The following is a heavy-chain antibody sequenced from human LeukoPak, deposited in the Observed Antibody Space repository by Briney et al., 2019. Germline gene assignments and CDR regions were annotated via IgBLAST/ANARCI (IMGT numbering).Heavy chain of an antibody. Sequence: GRCLRVSCAASGFSFSSSGMHWVRQAPGKGLEWVGVISYDGSNKYYADSVKGRFTISRDNSKNTLYLQMNSLRAEDTAVYYCAKDPTLSYYYGSGSSTIPYFDYWGQGTLVTVSS. CDR1: GFSFSSSG. CDR2: ISYDGSNK. J-gene: IGHJ4*02. CDR3: AKDPTLSYYYGSGSSTIPYFDY. D-gene: IGHD3-10*01. V-gene: IGHV3-30*18.